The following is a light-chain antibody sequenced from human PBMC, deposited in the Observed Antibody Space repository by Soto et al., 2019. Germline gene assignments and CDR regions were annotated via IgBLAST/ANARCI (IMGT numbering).Light chain of an antibody. CDR3: CSYAGSRTYV. V-gene: IGLV2-23*02. CDR2: EVS. Sequence: QSVLTQPASVSGSPGQSITISCTGTSSDVGSYNLVSWYQQHPGKAPKLIIYEVSKRPSGVSNGFSGSKSGNTASLKISGLQAEDEADYYCCSYAGSRTYVFGTGTKVTVL. CDR1: SSDVGSYNL. J-gene: IGLJ1*01.